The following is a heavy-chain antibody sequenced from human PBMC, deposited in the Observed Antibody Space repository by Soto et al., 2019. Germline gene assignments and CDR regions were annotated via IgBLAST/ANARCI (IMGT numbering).Heavy chain of an antibody. CDR3: AREDVVVPAAMYDAFDI. J-gene: IGHJ3*02. V-gene: IGHV1-69*08. CDR2: IIPILGIA. Sequence: QVQLVQSGAEVKKPGSSVKVSCKASGGTFSSYTISWVRQAPGQGLEWMGRIIPILGIANYAQKFQGRVTITEDKPTSTAYMELSSLRSEDTAVYYCAREDVVVPAAMYDAFDIWGQGTMVTVSS. CDR1: GGTFSSYT. D-gene: IGHD2-2*01.